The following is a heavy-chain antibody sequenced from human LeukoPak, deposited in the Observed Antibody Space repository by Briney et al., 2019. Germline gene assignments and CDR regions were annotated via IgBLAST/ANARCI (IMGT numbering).Heavy chain of an antibody. V-gene: IGHV4-34*01. Sequence: SETLSLTCAVYGGSFSGYYWSWIRQPPGKGLEWIGEINHSGSTNYNPSLKSRVTISVDSSKNQPSLKLSSVTAADTAVYYWARGRRIVVVTAANRLFDYWGQGTLVTVSS. CDR3: ARGRRIVVVTAANRLFDY. CDR2: INHSGST. J-gene: IGHJ4*02. CDR1: GGSFSGYY. D-gene: IGHD2-2*01.